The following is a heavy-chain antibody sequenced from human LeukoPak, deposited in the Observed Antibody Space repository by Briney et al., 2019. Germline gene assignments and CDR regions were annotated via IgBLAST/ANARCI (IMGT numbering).Heavy chain of an antibody. CDR3: ARVGDSWLNQFDP. V-gene: IGHV4-34*01. Sequence: SETLSLTCAVYGGSFSGYYWSWIRQPPGKGLEWIGEINHSGSTNYNPSLKSRVTISVDTSKNQFSLKLSSVTAADTAVYYCARVGDSWLNQFDPWGQGTLVTVSS. J-gene: IGHJ5*02. CDR1: GGSFSGYY. D-gene: IGHD3-22*01. CDR2: INHSGST.